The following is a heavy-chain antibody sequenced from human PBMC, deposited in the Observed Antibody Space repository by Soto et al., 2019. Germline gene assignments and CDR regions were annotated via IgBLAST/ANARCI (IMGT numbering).Heavy chain of an antibody. CDR3: ARGDSNSWSDY. CDR1: GFTFSDYA. V-gene: IGHV3-30*03. J-gene: IGHJ4*02. D-gene: IGHD6-13*01. Sequence: GGSLRLSCVASGFTFSDYAMSWVRQSPGKGLEWVAVISYDGSNKYYADSVKGRFTISRDNSKNTLSLQMNSLRAEDTAVYYCARGDSNSWSDYWGQGT. CDR2: ISYDGSNK.